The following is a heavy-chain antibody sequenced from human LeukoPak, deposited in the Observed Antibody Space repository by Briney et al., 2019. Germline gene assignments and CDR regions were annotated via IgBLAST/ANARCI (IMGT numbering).Heavy chain of an antibody. CDR1: GGSFSGYY. CDR3: ARSYGDYRYYYYYMDV. J-gene: IGHJ6*03. Sequence: SETLSLTCAVYGGSFSGYYWSWIRQPPGKGLEWIGEINHSGSTNYNPSLKSRVTISVDTPKNQFSLKVSSVTAADTAVYYCARSYGDYRYYYYYMDVWGKGTTVTVSS. D-gene: IGHD4-17*01. V-gene: IGHV4-34*01. CDR2: INHSGST.